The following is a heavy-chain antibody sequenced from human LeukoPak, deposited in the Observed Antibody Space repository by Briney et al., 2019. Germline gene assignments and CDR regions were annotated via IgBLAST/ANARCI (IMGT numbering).Heavy chain of an antibody. Sequence: ASVKVSCKASGYTFTGYYMHWVRQAPGQGLEWRGWINPNSGGTNYAQKFQGRVTTTRDTSISTAYMELSRLRSDDTAVYYCAIGYGSGSYFPGVISSAAFDIWGQGTMVTVSS. CDR1: GYTFTGYY. D-gene: IGHD3-10*01. V-gene: IGHV1-2*02. CDR2: INPNSGGT. J-gene: IGHJ3*02. CDR3: AIGYGSGSYFPGVISSAAFDI.